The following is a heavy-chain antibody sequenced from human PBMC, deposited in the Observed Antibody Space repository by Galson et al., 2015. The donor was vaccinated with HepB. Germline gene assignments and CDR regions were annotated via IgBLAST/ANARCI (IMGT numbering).Heavy chain of an antibody. CDR2: INPNSGGT. CDR3: ARGRPAYCGGDCYLDY. D-gene: IGHD2-21*02. CDR1: GYTFTGYY. J-gene: IGHJ4*02. V-gene: IGHV1-2*06. Sequence: SVKVSCKASGYTFTGYYIHWVRQAPGQGLEWMGRINPNSGGTNYAQKFQGRVTMTRDTSISTAYMELSRLRSDDTAVYYCARGRPAYCGGDCYLDYWGQGTLVTVSS.